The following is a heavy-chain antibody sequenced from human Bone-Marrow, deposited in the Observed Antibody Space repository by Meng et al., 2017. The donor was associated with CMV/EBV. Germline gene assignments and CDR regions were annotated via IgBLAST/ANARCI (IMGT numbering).Heavy chain of an antibody. V-gene: IGHV3-43D*03. J-gene: IGHJ5*02. CDR2: ISWDGGST. CDR1: GFTFDDYA. Sequence: GESLKISCAASGFTFDDYAMHWVRQAPGKGLEWVSLISWDGGSTYYADSVKGRFTISRDNSKNSLYLQMNSLRAEDTALYYCAKDGGMLGYNWFDPWGQGNLVNVAS. D-gene: IGHD3-10*02. CDR3: AKDGGMLGYNWFDP.